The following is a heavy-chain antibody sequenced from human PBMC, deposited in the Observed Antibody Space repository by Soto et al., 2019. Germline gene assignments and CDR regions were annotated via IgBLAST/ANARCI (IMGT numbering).Heavy chain of an antibody. V-gene: IGHV1-69*13. CDR2: IIPIFGTA. CDR1: GGTFSSYA. Sequence: GASVKVSCKASGGTFSSYAISWVRQAPGQGLEWMGGIIPIFGTANYAQKFQGRVTITADESTSTAYMELSSLRSEDTAVYYCARITNWNYALDAFGIWGQGTMVTVSS. D-gene: IGHD1-7*01. CDR3: ARITNWNYALDAFGI. J-gene: IGHJ3*02.